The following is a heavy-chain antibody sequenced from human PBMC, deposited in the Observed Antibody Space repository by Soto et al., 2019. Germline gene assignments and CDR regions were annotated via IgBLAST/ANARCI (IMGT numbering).Heavy chain of an antibody. V-gene: IGHV1-18*01. J-gene: IGHJ6*02. CDR1: GYTFTSYG. CDR2: ISAYNGNT. CDR3: ARGPDIVVVPAAIFGYYYYGMDV. Sequence: AASVKVSCKASGYTFTSYGISWVRQAPGQGLEWMGWISAYNGNTNYAQKLQGRVTMTTDTSTSTAYMELRSLRSDDTAVYYCARGPDIVVVPAAIFGYYYYGMDVWGQGTTVTVSS. D-gene: IGHD2-2*02.